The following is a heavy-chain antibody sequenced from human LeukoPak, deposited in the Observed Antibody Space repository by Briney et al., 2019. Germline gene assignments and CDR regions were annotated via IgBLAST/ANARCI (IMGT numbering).Heavy chain of an antibody. J-gene: IGHJ4*02. CDR1: GFTFTNSA. V-gene: IGHV1-58*01. Sequence: SVKVSCKASGFTFTNSAVQWVRQARGQRLEWIGWIVVGSGNTNYAQKFQERVTITRDVSTGTTYMELRSLRFEDTAVYYCAADDLLFVYWGQGTLVTVSS. CDR3: AADDLLFVY. CDR2: IVVGSGNT. D-gene: IGHD2-21*01.